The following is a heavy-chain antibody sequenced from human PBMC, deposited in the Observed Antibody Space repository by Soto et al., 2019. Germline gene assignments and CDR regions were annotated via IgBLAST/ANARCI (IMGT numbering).Heavy chain of an antibody. CDR2: ISYSGST. Sequence: SETLSLTCTVSDGSISSYYWSWIRQPPGKGLECIGYISYSGSTKYNPSLKNRVTISVDTSKNQFSLKLNSMTAADTAVYYCARHNYGSGSTYFDYWGQGTLVTVSS. J-gene: IGHJ4*02. V-gene: IGHV4-59*08. D-gene: IGHD3-10*01. CDR3: ARHNYGSGSTYFDY. CDR1: DGSISSYY.